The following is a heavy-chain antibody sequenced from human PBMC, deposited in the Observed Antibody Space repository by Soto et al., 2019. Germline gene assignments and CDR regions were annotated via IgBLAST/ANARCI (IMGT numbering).Heavy chain of an antibody. J-gene: IGHJ3*02. V-gene: IGHV3-30*04. Sequence: GGSLRLSCAASGFSFSSYAIHWVRQAPGKGPEWVAVISSDGRNKYYADSVKGRFTISRDNSKNTLYLEMNSLRDEDTAVYYCARKAVVLTSARAALDIWGRGTMVTVSS. CDR1: GFSFSSYA. CDR3: ARKAVVLTSARAALDI. CDR2: ISSDGRNK. D-gene: IGHD2-15*01.